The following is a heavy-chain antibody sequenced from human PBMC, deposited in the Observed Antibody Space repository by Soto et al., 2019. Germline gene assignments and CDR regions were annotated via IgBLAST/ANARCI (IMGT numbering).Heavy chain of an antibody. CDR3: ARGGGYDPFDY. CDR2: ISHLEST. CDR1: GASISYGGYS. D-gene: IGHD5-12*01. V-gene: IGHV4-30-2*01. J-gene: IGHJ4*02. Sequence: ASETLSLTCTLSGASISYGGYSWSWIRQPPGKGLEWIGYISHLESTFYNPSFQIRLTLSIDRSKNQFSLKLASMTAADTAVYYCARGGGYDPFDYWGQGTLVTVSS.